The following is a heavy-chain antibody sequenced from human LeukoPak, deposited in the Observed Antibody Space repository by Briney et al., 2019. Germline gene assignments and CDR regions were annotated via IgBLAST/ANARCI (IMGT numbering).Heavy chain of an antibody. D-gene: IGHD2-15*01. V-gene: IGHV3-23*01. J-gene: IGHJ5*02. CDR1: GFTFSSYA. Sequence: GGSLRLSCAASGFTFSSYAMSWVRQAPGRGLEWVSGISGSGGSTDHADSVKGRFTISRDNSKNTLYLQMNSLRAEDTAVYYCAKVYCSGGSCNWFDPWGQGTLVTVSS. CDR3: AKVYCSGGSCNWFDP. CDR2: ISGSGGST.